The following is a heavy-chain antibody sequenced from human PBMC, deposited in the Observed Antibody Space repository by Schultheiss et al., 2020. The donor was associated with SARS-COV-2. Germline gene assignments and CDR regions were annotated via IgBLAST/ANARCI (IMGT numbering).Heavy chain of an antibody. CDR2: IIPILGIA. V-gene: IGHV1-69*02. CDR3: ARTGSGWYGGFDY. D-gene: IGHD6-19*01. CDR1: GGTFSSYT. Sequence: SVKVSCKASGGTFSSYTISWVRQAPGQGLEWMGRIIPILGIANYAQKFQGRVTMTRNTSISTAYMELSSLRIEDTAVYYCARTGSGWYGGFDYWGQGTLVTVSS. J-gene: IGHJ4*02.